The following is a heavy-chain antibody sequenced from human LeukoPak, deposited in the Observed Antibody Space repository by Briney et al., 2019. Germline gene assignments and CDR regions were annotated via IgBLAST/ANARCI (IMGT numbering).Heavy chain of an antibody. Sequence: QPGGSLRLSCAASGFTFSRYWMAWVRQAPGKGLEWVANIKQDGSEKYYVDSVKGRLTISRDNAKNSLYLQMNSLRAEDTAVYYCARVYYDSSGSLYEAFDIWGQGTMVTVSS. J-gene: IGHJ3*02. CDR1: GFTFSRYW. V-gene: IGHV3-7*05. CDR3: ARVYYDSSGSLYEAFDI. D-gene: IGHD3-22*01. CDR2: IKQDGSEK.